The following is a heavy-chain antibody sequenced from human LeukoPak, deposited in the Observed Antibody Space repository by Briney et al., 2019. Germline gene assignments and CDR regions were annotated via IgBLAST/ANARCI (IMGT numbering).Heavy chain of an antibody. Sequence: GGSLRLSCAASGFTVSSNYMNWVRQAPGKGLEWVSIIYGGGSTYCADSVKGRFTISRDSSKNAVSLQMHSLRPEDTAIYYCAKLFESGTYNNFFHYWGQGTLVTVSS. J-gene: IGHJ4*02. CDR3: AKLFESGTYNNFFHY. V-gene: IGHV3-53*01. D-gene: IGHD3-10*01. CDR2: IYGGGST. CDR1: GFTVSSNY.